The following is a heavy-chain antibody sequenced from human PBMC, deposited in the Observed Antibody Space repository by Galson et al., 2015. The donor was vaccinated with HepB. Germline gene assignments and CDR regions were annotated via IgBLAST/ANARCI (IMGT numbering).Heavy chain of an antibody. J-gene: IGHJ4*02. CDR3: ARQLAYCVANTCQILFAY. CDR1: GDSVSSNSAA. Sequence: CAISGDSVSSNSAAWNWIRQSPSRGLEGLGRTYYRSKGYNRYAVSVKRRITINPDTTKNQFSLQLNSVTPEDTAIYYCARQLAYCVANTCQILFAYWGQGTLVTVSS. V-gene: IGHV6-1*01. CDR2: TYYRSKGYN. D-gene: IGHD2-21*01.